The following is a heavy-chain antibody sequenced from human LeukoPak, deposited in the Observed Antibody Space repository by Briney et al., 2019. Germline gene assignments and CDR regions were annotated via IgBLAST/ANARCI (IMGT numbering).Heavy chain of an antibody. V-gene: IGHV3-30*19. D-gene: IGHD4-17*01. J-gene: IGHJ4*02. CDR1: GFTFNNYG. CDR3: ASDPTVTSTYYFDY. Sequence: GGSLRLSCAASGFTFNNYGMHWVRRAPGKGLEWVAVISYDGSNKYYADSVKGRFTISRDNSKNTLYLQMNSLRAEDTAVYYCASDPTVTSTYYFDYWGQGTLVTVSS. CDR2: ISYDGSNK.